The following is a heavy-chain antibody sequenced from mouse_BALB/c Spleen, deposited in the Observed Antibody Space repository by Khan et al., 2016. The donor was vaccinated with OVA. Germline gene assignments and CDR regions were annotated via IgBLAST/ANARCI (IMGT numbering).Heavy chain of an antibody. CDR1: GHAFSNYW. J-gene: IGHJ3*01. CDR3: AREGYDGYYRDGFAY. CDR2: IYPGEANT. D-gene: IGHD2-3*01. V-gene: IGHV1-80*01. Sequence: QVQLQQSGAELVRPGSSVKISCKASGHAFSNYWMNWVKQRPGQGLEWIGQIYPGEANTNYNGKFKGKVTLTVDKSSSTAYMQLSSLTSEDSAVYFGAREGYDGYYRDGFAYWGQGTLVTVSA.